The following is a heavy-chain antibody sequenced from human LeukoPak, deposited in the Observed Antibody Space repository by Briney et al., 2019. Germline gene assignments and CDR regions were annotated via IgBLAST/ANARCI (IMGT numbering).Heavy chain of an antibody. CDR1: GGSISSGDYY. Sequence: SETLSLTCTVSGGSISSGDYYWSWIRQPPGKGLEWIGYIYYNGSTYYNPSLKSRVTISVDTSKNQFSLKLSSVTAADTAVYYCARHKEVGDYYYFDYWGQGTLVTVSS. D-gene: IGHD2/OR15-2a*01. J-gene: IGHJ4*02. V-gene: IGHV4-30-4*08. CDR2: IYYNGST. CDR3: ARHKEVGDYYYFDY.